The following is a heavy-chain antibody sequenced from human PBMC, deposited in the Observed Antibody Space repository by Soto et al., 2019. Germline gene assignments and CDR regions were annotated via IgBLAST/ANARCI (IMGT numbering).Heavy chain of an antibody. CDR2: ISSSSSYI. J-gene: IGHJ4*02. V-gene: IGHV3-21*01. CDR3: ARDRGDKYCSGGSCYDTSLDY. Sequence: GGSLRLSCAASGFTFSSYSMNWVRQAPGKGLEWVSSISSSSSYIYYADSVKGRFTISRDNAKNSLYLQMNSLRAEDTAVYYCARDRGDKYCSGGSCYDTSLDYWGQGTLVTVSS. CDR1: GFTFSSYS. D-gene: IGHD2-15*01.